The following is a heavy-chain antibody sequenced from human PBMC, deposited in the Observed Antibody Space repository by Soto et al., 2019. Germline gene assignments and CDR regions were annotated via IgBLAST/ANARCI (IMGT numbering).Heavy chain of an antibody. V-gene: IGHV1-69*01. CDR2: IIPLFGTA. CDR3: ARRKGSYSSGYYYFDY. CDR1: GGTFSTYA. J-gene: IGHJ4*02. Sequence: QVQLVQSGAEVKQPGSSVKVSCKTSGGTFSTYAIYWVRQAPGQGLEWMGAIIPLFGTADYAQKFQGRVTITADESTSTASMELSSVRSEDTAVYYCARRKGSYSSGYYYFDYWGQGTLVTVSS. D-gene: IGHD6-19*01.